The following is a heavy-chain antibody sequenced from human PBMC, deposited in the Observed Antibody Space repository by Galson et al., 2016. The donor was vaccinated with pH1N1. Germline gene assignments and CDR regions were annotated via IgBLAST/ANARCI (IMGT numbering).Heavy chain of an antibody. CDR3: ARQEWFGELGGWFDP. D-gene: IGHD3-10*01. Sequence: CTVSGGSISNSNYYWGWIRQPPGKGLEWIGYIYYGRSTNYNPSLKSRVTISVDTSKNQFSLKLSSVTAADTAVYYCARQEWFGELGGWFDPWGQGTLVTVSS. J-gene: IGHJ5*02. CDR2: IYYGRST. CDR1: GGSISNSNYY. V-gene: IGHV4-61*05.